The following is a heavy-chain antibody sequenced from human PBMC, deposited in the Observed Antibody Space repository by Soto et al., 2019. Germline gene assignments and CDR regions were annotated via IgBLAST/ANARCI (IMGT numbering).Heavy chain of an antibody. Sequence: QVQLVQSGAGVKKPGASVKVSCKASGYTFTSYGISWVRQAPGQGLEWMGWISAYNGNTNYAQKLQGRVTMTTDTSTSTAYMELRSLRSDDTAVYYRAREGVGATREMFNDYWGQGTLVTVSS. J-gene: IGHJ4*02. CDR2: ISAYNGNT. CDR3: AREGVGATREMFNDY. CDR1: GYTFTSYG. D-gene: IGHD1-26*01. V-gene: IGHV1-18*01.